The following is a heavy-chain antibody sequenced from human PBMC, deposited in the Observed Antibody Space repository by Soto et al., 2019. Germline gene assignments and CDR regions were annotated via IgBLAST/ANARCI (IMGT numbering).Heavy chain of an antibody. CDR1: GFTFNIYG. V-gene: IGHV3-23*01. CDR2: LSATGDKT. CDR3: PKDLLGNFDS. J-gene: IGHJ4*02. D-gene: IGHD1-26*01. Sequence: GGFLRLSCAASGFTFNIYGMSWVRQAPGKGLEWVSALSATGDKTFYATSVKGRFTISRDNSKNKLYLQMNSLRAEDTALYYCPKDLLGNFDSWGQGTPVNVSS.